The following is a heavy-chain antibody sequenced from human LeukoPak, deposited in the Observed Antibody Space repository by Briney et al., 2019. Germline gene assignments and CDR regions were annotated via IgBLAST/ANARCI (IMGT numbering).Heavy chain of an antibody. D-gene: IGHD4-23*01. V-gene: IGHV4-4*02. CDR1: GGSISSSNW. Sequence: SETLSLTCTVSGGSISSSNWWSWVRQPPGKGLECIGDIHHSGTTNYNPSLKSRVTISVDKSKNQVSLKLNSVTAADTAVYYCAKAYGGNSAFDYWGQGTLVTVSS. CDR3: AKAYGGNSAFDY. J-gene: IGHJ4*02. CDR2: IHHSGTT.